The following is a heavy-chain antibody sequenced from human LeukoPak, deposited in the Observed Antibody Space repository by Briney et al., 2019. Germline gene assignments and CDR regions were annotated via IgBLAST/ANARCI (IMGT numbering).Heavy chain of an antibody. CDR3: ARHLSGYSSSGPTYGMDV. D-gene: IGHD6-13*01. CDR2: MNPNSGNT. CDR1: GYTFTSYD. V-gene: IGHV1-8*03. Sequence: ASVKVSCKASGYTFTSYDINWVRQATGQGLEWMGWMNPNSGNTGYAQKFQGRVTITRNTSISTAYLQWSSLKASDTAMYYCARHLSGYSSSGPTYGMDVWGQGTTVTVSS. J-gene: IGHJ6*02.